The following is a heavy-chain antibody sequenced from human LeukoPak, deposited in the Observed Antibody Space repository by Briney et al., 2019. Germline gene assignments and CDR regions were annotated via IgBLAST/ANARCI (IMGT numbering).Heavy chain of an antibody. V-gene: IGHV3-9*01. Sequence: GRSLRLSCAASGFSFEAYGMYWVRQAPGKGLEWVSGITWNSDDMAYADSVKGRFTISRDNARNCLYLQMNSLTVEDTALYYCTRVTSWRTGFDYWGQGTLVTVSS. D-gene: IGHD1-1*01. CDR1: GFSFEAYG. J-gene: IGHJ4*02. CDR3: TRVTSWRTGFDY. CDR2: ITWNSDDM.